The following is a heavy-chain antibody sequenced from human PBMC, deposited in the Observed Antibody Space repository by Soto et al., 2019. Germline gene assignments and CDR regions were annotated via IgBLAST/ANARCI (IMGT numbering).Heavy chain of an antibody. Sequence: QVQLVESGGGVVQPGRSLRLSCAASGFTFSGYGMHWVRQAPGKGLEWVAVIWYDGSNKYYADSVKGRFTISRDNSKNTLYLQMNSLRAEDTAVYYCAREGTYCSGGSCYPHFDYWGQGTLVTVSS. D-gene: IGHD2-15*01. CDR3: AREGTYCSGGSCYPHFDY. CDR2: IWYDGSNK. V-gene: IGHV3-33*01. CDR1: GFTFSGYG. J-gene: IGHJ4*02.